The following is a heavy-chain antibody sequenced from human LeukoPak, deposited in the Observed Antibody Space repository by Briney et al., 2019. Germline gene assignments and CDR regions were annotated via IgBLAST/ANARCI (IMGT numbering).Heavy chain of an antibody. J-gene: IGHJ4*02. CDR3: ARTPRDIMIFGVADY. V-gene: IGHV5-51*01. CDR2: IYPGDSDT. D-gene: IGHD3-3*01. CDR1: GYSFTSYW. Sequence: GESLKISCKGSGYSFTSYWIGWVRQMPGKGLEWMGIIYPGDSDTRYSPSFQGQVTISADKSISTAYLQWSSLKASDTAMYYCARTPRDIMIFGVADYWGQGTLVTVSS.